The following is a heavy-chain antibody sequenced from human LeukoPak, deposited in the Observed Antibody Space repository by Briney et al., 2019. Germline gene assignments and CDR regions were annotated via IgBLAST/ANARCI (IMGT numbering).Heavy chain of an antibody. CDR2: ISAYNGNT. D-gene: IGHD1-26*01. J-gene: IGHJ4*02. CDR3: ARDELSGSVVDY. CDR1: GYTFTSYG. Sequence: GASVRVSCKTSGYTFTSYGISWVRQAPGQGLEWMGWISAYNGNTNYAQKLQGRVTMTTDTSTSTAYMELRSLRSDDTAVYYCARDELSGSVVDYWGQGTLVTVSS. V-gene: IGHV1-18*01.